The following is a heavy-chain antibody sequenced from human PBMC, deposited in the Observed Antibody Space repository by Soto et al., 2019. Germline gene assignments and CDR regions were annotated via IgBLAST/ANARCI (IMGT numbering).Heavy chain of an antibody. CDR3: ARSPPTDLYRAFHRITYFDY. CDR1: GFTFSDYY. J-gene: IGHJ4*02. Sequence: VQLVESGGGLVQPGGSLRLSCAASGFTFSDYYMSWIRQAPGKGLEWVSYISSSSSYTNYADSVKGRFTISRDNAKNSLYLQMNSLRAEDTAVYYCARSPPTDLYRAFHRITYFDYWGQGTLVTVSS. V-gene: IGHV3-11*06. CDR2: ISSSSSYT. D-gene: IGHD1-1*01.